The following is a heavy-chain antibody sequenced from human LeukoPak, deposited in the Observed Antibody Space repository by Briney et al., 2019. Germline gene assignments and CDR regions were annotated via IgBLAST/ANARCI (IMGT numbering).Heavy chain of an antibody. J-gene: IGHJ4*02. CDR3: ARWAGTCTIASCYTPLDY. V-gene: IGHV1-69*01. CDR1: GGTFSNYG. Sequence: GSSVKVSCKAPGGTFSNYGFSWGRQAPEKGVEWVGGIVPVFGTVSYAQKFQDRVTITADDFTTPAYMELSSLRSEDTAVYYCARWAGTCTIASCYTPLDYWGQGTLVTVST. D-gene: IGHD2-2*02. CDR2: IVPVFGTV.